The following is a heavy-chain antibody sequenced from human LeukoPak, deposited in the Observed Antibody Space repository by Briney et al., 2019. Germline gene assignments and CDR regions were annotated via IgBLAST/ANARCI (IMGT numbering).Heavy chain of an antibody. Sequence: AGGSLRLSCAASGFTFSSYAMHWVRQAPGEGLEWVAVISYDGSNKYYADSVKGRFTISRDNSKNTLYLQMNSLRAEDTAVYYCARGGFGELSPYFDYWGQGTLVTVSS. J-gene: IGHJ4*02. CDR3: ARGGFGELSPYFDY. D-gene: IGHD3-10*01. CDR2: ISYDGSNK. CDR1: GFTFSSYA. V-gene: IGHV3-30*04.